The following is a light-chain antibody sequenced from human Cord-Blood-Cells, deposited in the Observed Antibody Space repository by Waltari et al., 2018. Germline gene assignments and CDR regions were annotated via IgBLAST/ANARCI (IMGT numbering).Light chain of an antibody. Sequence: EIVLTQSPATLSLSPGERATLSCRASQSVSSYFSWYQQQPGQAPRLLLDDASNRAAGIPAILMGSEAGTDFTLIISSLEPEDFAVYYCQQRSNWLTFGGGTKVEIK. CDR3: QQRSNWLT. V-gene: IGKV3-11*01. CDR2: DAS. CDR1: QSVSSY. J-gene: IGKJ4*01.